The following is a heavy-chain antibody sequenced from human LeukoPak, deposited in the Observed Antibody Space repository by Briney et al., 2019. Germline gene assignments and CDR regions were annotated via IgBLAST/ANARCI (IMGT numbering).Heavy chain of an antibody. CDR1: GFTFSSYE. J-gene: IGHJ4*02. D-gene: IGHD6-6*01. V-gene: IGHV3-48*03. CDR2: ISSSDGTI. Sequence: GGSLRLSCAASGFTFSSYEMNWVRQAPGKGLEWVSYISSSDGTIYYADSVKGRFTISRDNPKNSLYLQMNSLRAEDTAVYYCARMRPELDYWGQGTLVTVSS. CDR3: ARMRPELDY.